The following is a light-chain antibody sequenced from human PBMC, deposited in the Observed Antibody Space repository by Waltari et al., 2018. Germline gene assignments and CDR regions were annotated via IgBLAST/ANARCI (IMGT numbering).Light chain of an antibody. Sequence: QSALTQPASVPGSPGQSITISCTGTSSAVGGYNYVSCFQQHPGKAPKLMIYDVTKRPSGVSTRFSGSKSGNTASLTISGLQAEDEADYYCSSFTSSSTLRVFGGGTKLTVL. CDR3: SSFTSSSTLRV. J-gene: IGLJ3*02. V-gene: IGLV2-14*01. CDR2: DVT. CDR1: SSAVGGYNY.